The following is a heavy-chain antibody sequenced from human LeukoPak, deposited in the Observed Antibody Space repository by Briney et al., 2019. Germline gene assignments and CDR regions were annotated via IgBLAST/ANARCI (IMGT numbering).Heavy chain of an antibody. CDR1: GYSFTSYW. CDR2: IYPGDSDT. Sequence: GESLKISCKGSGYSFTSYWIGWVRQLPGKGLEWMGIIYPGDSDTRYSPSFQGQVTISADKSINTAFVQWSSLKASDTAIYYCARRTPEYTNRWYFDLWGRGTLVTVSS. D-gene: IGHD6-6*01. J-gene: IGHJ2*01. CDR3: ARRTPEYTNRWYFDL. V-gene: IGHV5-51*01.